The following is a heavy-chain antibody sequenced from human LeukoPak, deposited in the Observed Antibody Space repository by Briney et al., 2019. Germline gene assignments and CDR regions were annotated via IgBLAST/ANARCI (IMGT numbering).Heavy chain of an antibody. V-gene: IGHV3-21*01. CDR1: GFTFRSYS. J-gene: IGHJ4*02. Sequence: SGGSLRLSCAASGFTFRSYSMHWVRQAPGKGLEWVSSISSSSSYIYYADSVKGRFTISRDNAKNSLYLQMNSLRAEDTAVYYGTGDESSGYVFYDYWGQGTLVTVSS. CDR2: ISSSSSYI. D-gene: IGHD3-22*01. CDR3: TGDESSGYVFYDY.